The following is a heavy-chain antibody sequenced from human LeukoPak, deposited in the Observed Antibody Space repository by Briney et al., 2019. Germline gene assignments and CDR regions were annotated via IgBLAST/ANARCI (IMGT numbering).Heavy chain of an antibody. D-gene: IGHD2-15*01. J-gene: IGHJ6*03. CDR2: IYYSGST. CDR3: ARVTVVANLYYMDV. CDR1: GGSISSGDYY. V-gene: IGHV4-30-4*08. Sequence: NPSQTLSLTCTVSGGSISSGDYYWSWIRQPPGKGLEWIGYIYYSGSTYYNPSLKSRVTISVDTSKNQFSLKLSSVTAADTAVYYCARVTVVANLYYMDVWGKGTRSPSP.